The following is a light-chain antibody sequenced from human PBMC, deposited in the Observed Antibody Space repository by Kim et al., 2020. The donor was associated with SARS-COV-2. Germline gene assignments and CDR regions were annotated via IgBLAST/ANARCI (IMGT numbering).Light chain of an antibody. CDR1: QSVTSNY. Sequence: PGERATLSCRASQSVTSNYLAWYQQKPGQAPRLLISGASSRAIGIPDRFSGSGSGTDFTLTISRLEPEDFAVYYCQQYGNSPSVVTFGQGTKVDIK. V-gene: IGKV3-20*01. CDR2: GAS. J-gene: IGKJ1*01. CDR3: QQYGNSPSVVT.